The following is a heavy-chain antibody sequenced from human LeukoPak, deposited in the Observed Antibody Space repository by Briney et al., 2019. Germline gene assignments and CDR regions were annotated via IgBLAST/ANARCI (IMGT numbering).Heavy chain of an antibody. D-gene: IGHD3-9*01. CDR1: GGSISSYY. Sequence: SETLSLTCTVSGGSISSYYWSWIRQPPGKGLEWIGYIYYSGSTNYNPSPKSRVTISVDTSKNQFSLKLSSVTAADTAVYYCARLPAAYDILTGYQYYFDYWGQGTLVTVSS. V-gene: IGHV4-59*08. CDR3: ARLPAAYDILTGYQYYFDY. CDR2: IYYSGST. J-gene: IGHJ4*02.